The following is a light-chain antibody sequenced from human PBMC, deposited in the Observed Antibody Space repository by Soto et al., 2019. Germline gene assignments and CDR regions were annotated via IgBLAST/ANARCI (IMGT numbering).Light chain of an antibody. Sequence: EIVLTQSPGTLSLSPGERATLSCRASQSVSSSYLAWYQQKPGQAPRLLIYGASSRATGIPDRFSGSGSGTDYTLTISRLEPEDFAVHYFQQYVISPLLIGQGNKVQI. CDR3: QQYVISPLL. CDR2: GAS. CDR1: QSVSSSY. V-gene: IGKV3-20*01. J-gene: IGKJ1*01.